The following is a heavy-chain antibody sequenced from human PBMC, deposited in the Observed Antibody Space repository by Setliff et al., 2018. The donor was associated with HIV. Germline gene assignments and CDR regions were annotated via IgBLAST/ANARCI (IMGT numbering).Heavy chain of an antibody. CDR2: IYNSGRA. V-gene: IGHV4-31*01. D-gene: IGHD4-4*01. CDR1: GGSISSGGYY. Sequence: SETLSLTCSVTGGSISSGGYYWHWVRQHPEKGLGWIGYIYNSGRAFYNPSLKSQISISLDSSKNQFSLKLNSVTAADTAVYYCARGGYGYSSDYFDFWGQGALVTVSS. J-gene: IGHJ4*02. CDR3: ARGGYGYSSDYFDF.